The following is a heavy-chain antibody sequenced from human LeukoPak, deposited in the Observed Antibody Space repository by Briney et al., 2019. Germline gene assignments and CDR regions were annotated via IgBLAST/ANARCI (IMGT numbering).Heavy chain of an antibody. CDR1: GFTFSNSW. D-gene: IGHD6-19*01. Sequence: GGSLRLSCAGSGFTFSNSWMGWVRQAPGKGLEWVANVQHIGGETYYVDSVKGRFTISRDNAKNSLYLQMNSLRAEDTAVYYCARAALIAVAGYRPGAFDIWGQGTMVTVSS. CDR2: VQHIGGET. J-gene: IGHJ3*02. CDR3: ARAALIAVAGYRPGAFDI. V-gene: IGHV3-7*01.